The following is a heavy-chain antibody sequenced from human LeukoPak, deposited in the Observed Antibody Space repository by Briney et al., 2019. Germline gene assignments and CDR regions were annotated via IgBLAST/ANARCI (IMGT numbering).Heavy chain of an antibody. CDR1: GFTVSSNY. J-gene: IGHJ6*03. CDR2: IYSGGST. V-gene: IGHV3-66*01. Sequence: GGSLRLSCAASGFTVSSNYMSWVRQAPGKGLEWVSVIYSGGSTYYADSVKGRFTISRDNSKNTLYLQMNSLRAEDTAVYYCARNARRYYYYYMDVWGKGTTVTVSS. CDR3: ARNARRYYYYYMDV.